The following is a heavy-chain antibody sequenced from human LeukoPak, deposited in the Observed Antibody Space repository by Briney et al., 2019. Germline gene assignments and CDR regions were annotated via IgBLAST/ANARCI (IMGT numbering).Heavy chain of an antibody. CDR2: INPNSGGT. V-gene: IGHV1-2*02. Sequence: GASVKVSCKASGYTFTGYYMHWVRQAPGQGLEWMGWINPNSGGTNYAQKFQGRVTMTRDTSISTAYMELSRLRSDDTAGYYCARDRYYDSSGYYWDYWGQGTLVTVSS. D-gene: IGHD3-22*01. J-gene: IGHJ4*02. CDR3: ARDRYYDSSGYYWDY. CDR1: GYTFTGYY.